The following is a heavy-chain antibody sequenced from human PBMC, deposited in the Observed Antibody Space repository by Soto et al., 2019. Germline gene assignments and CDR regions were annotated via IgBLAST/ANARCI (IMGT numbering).Heavy chain of an antibody. Sequence: QVQLQESGPGLVKPSETLSLTCTVSGGSITSYYWSWIRQPPGRGLEWIGYVYYSGITNYNPSLKSRXXIXVXXSKNQFSLKLTSVTAADTGVYYCARDRRDGYNLGYWGQGILVTVSS. D-gene: IGHD5-12*01. CDR3: ARDRRDGYNLGY. V-gene: IGHV4-59*01. J-gene: IGHJ4*02. CDR2: VYYSGIT. CDR1: GGSITSYY.